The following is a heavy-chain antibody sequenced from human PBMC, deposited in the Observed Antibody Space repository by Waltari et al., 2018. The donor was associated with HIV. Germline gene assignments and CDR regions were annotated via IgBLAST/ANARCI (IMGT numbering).Heavy chain of an antibody. Sequence: QVQLQQWGAGLLKPSETLSLTCAVYGGSFSGYYWSWIRQPPGKGLEWIGESKHSGSTNYNPSLNSRVTISVDTSKNQFSLKLSSVTAADTAVYYCARGRSTILAAGPSPPDYWGQGTLVTVSS. CDR3: ARGRSTILAAGPSPPDY. CDR1: GGSFSGYY. D-gene: IGHD3-3*01. V-gene: IGHV4-34*01. J-gene: IGHJ4*02. CDR2: SKHSGST.